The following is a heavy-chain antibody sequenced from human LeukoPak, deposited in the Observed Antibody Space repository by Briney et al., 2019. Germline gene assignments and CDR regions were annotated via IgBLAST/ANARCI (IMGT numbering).Heavy chain of an antibody. V-gene: IGHV1-69*05. CDR3: ARDTSDTAMGH. CDR2: IIPIFGTA. CDR1: GGTFISYA. J-gene: IGHJ4*02. Sequence: SVKVSCKASGGTFISYAISWVRQAPGQGREWMGRIIPIFGTANYAQKFQGRVTITTDESKSTAYMELSSLRSEDTAVYYCARDTSDTAMGHWGQGTLVTVAS. D-gene: IGHD5-18*01.